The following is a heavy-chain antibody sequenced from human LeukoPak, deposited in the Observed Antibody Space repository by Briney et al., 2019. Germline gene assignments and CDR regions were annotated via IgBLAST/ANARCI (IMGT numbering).Heavy chain of an antibody. Sequence: SETLSLTCAVYGGSFSGYYWSWIRQPPGKGLEWIGEINHSGSTNYNPSFKSRVTISVDTSKNQFSLKLSSVTAADTAVYYCAREGVYCSGGSCYSTAFDIWGQGTMVTVSS. J-gene: IGHJ3*02. CDR1: GGSFSGYY. V-gene: IGHV4-34*01. CDR3: AREGVYCSGGSCYSTAFDI. D-gene: IGHD2-15*01. CDR2: INHSGST.